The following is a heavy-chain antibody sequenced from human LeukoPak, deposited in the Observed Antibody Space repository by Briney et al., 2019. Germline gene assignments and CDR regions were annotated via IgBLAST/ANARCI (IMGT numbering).Heavy chain of an antibody. CDR3: AREDPQTTVPEGMDV. J-gene: IGHJ6*02. V-gene: IGHV4-59*01. CDR1: GGAISHYY. CDR2: IYYSGTT. Sequence: SETLSLTCTVSGGAISHYYWSWIRQSPGKGLEWIGYIYYSGTTNYNPSLKSRVTISVDTSRNQFSLQLRSVTAADTAVYYCAREDPQTTVPEGMDVWGQGTTVIVSS. D-gene: IGHD4-17*01.